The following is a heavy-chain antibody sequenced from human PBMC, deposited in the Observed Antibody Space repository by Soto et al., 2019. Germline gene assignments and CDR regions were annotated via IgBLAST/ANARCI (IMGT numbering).Heavy chain of an antibody. CDR1: GGSISSYY. J-gene: IGHJ4*02. V-gene: IGHV4-59*01. CDR3: ARGYGDYVLWLFDY. CDR2: IYYSGST. Sequence: SETLSLTCTVSGGSISSYYWSWIRQPPGKGLEWIGYIYYSGSTNYNPSLKSRVTISVDTSKNQFSLKLSSVTAADTAVYYCARGYGDYVLWLFDYWGQGTLVTVSS. D-gene: IGHD4-17*01.